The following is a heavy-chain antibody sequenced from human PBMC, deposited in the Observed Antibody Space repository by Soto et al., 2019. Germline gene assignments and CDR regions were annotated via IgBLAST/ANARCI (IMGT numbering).Heavy chain of an antibody. V-gene: IGHV3-23*01. CDR3: AKDQKRIIAAQKGDYYYGMDV. CDR1: GFTFSSYV. CDR2: VSTSGGST. J-gene: IGHJ6*02. Sequence: PGGSLRLSCAASGFTFSSYVMSWVRQAPGKGLEWVSAVSTSGGSTFYAGSVKGRFAISRDNSKNTLYLQMNSLRAEDTAVYYCAKDQKRIIAAQKGDYYYGMDVWGQGTKVTVSS. D-gene: IGHD6-13*01.